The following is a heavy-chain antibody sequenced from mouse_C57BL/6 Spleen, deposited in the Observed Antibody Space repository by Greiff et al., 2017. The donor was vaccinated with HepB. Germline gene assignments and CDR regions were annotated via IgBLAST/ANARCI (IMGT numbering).Heavy chain of an antibody. Sequence: QVQLQQPGAELVKPGASVKLSCEASGYTFTSYWMHWVKQRPGQGLEWIGMIHPNSGSTNYNEKFKSKATLTVDKSSSTAYMQLSSLTSEDSAVYYCARRLTEGYYFDYWGQGTTLTVSS. CDR3: ARRLTEGYYFDY. CDR2: IHPNSGST. CDR1: GYTFTSYW. J-gene: IGHJ2*01. V-gene: IGHV1-64*01.